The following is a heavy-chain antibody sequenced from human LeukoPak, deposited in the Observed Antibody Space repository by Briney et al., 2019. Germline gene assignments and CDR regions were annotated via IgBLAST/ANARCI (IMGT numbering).Heavy chain of an antibody. CDR2: ITGSGSAK. J-gene: IGHJ6*02. Sequence: PGGSLRLSCAASGFTFSDHYMSWIRQAPGKGLEWISYITGSGSAKYYADSVKGRFTISRDNAKKSLYLQMHSLRVEDTAVYYCGRGRNYGMDVWGQGTTVTVSS. V-gene: IGHV3-11*04. CDR1: GFTFSDHY. CDR3: GRGRNYGMDV.